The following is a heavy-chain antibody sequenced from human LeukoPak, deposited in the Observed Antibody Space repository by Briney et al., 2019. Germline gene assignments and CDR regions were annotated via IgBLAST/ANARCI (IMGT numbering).Heavy chain of an antibody. CDR3: ARDTIRTDEPSFDV. Sequence: SETLSLTCTVSGDSISTYCWNWIRQSPERGLEWIGYIHSSGITYYNPALKSRVAISIDTSKNQFSLELNSVTAADTAMYFCARDTIRTDEPSFDVWGQGTMVTVSS. J-gene: IGHJ3*01. D-gene: IGHD3-3*01. V-gene: IGHV4-59*01. CDR2: IHSSGIT. CDR1: GDSISTYC.